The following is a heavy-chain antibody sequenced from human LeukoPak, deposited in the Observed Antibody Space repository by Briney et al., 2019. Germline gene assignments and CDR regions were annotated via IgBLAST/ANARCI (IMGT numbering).Heavy chain of an antibody. V-gene: IGHV3-53*01. D-gene: IGHD6-19*01. CDR2: IYSGGST. CDR3: ARGDSSGYYYFEY. J-gene: IGHJ4*02. Sequence: GGSLRLSCAASGFTVSSNYMSWVRQAPGKGLEWVSVIYSGGSTYYADSVRGRFTISRDNSKNTLYLQMNSRRAEDTAVYYCARGDSSGYYYFEYWGQGTLVTVSS. CDR1: GFTVSSNY.